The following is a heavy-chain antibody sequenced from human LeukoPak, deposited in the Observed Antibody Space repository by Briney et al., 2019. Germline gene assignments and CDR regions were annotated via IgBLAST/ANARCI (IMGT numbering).Heavy chain of an antibody. CDR1: GFTFSSYW. Sequence: GGSLRLSCAASGFTFSSYWMNWVRQAPGKGLEWVANIKQDGSDKYYVDSVKGRFTISRDNAKNSLYLQMNSLRVDDTAVYYCAGAGIVVELGTTRRFDCWGAGKLVTVSS. V-gene: IGHV3-7*03. J-gene: IGHJ4*01. CDR3: AGAGIVVELGTTRRFDC. D-gene: IGHD2-15*01. CDR2: IKQDGSDK.